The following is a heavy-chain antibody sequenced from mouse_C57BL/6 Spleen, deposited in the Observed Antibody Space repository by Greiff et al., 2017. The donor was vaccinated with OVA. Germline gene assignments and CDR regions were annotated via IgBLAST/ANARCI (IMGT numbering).Heavy chain of an antibody. CDR3: ARYYYGSHWYFDV. V-gene: IGHV1-69*01. CDR1: GYTFTSYW. J-gene: IGHJ1*03. CDR2: IDPSDSYT. D-gene: IGHD1-1*01. Sequence: QVQLQQSGAELVMPGASVKLSCKASGYTFTSYWMHWVKQRPGQGLEWIGEIDPSDSYTNYNQKFKGKSTLTVDKSSSTAYMQLSSLTSEDSAVYYCARYYYGSHWYFDVWGTGTTVTVSS.